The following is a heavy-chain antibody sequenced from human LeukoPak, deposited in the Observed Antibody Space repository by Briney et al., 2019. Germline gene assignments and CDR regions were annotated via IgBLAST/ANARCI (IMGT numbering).Heavy chain of an antibody. D-gene: IGHD4-17*01. CDR2: IYYSGST. CDR3: AKMGNPAAVTTDY. Sequence: SETLSLTCTVSGGSISSYYWSWIRQPPGKGLEWIGYIYYSGSTDYNPSLKSRVTISIDTSKNQFSLKLSSVTAADTAIYYCAKMGNPAAVTTDYWGQGTLVTVSS. CDR1: GGSISSYY. J-gene: IGHJ4*02. V-gene: IGHV4-59*08.